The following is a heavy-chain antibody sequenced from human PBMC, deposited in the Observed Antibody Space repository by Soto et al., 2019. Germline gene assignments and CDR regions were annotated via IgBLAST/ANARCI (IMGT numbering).Heavy chain of an antibody. CDR3: ARDGLSNWFDP. CDR1: GGSVSSGNYY. CDR2: IYYSGST. Sequence: SETLSLTCTVFGGSVSSGNYYWSWIRLPPGKGLEWIGYIYYSGSTYYNPSLKSRVTISVDTSKNQFSLKLSSVTAADTAVYYCARDGLSNWFDPWGQGTLVTVSS. J-gene: IGHJ5*02. V-gene: IGHV4-30-4*01.